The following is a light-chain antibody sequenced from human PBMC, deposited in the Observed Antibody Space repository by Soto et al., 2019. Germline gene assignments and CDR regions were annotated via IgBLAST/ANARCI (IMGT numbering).Light chain of an antibody. CDR3: QQANSFPIT. V-gene: IGKV1-5*01. CDR2: HAS. J-gene: IGKJ5*01. CDR1: QNIGRW. Sequence: DIQMTQSPSTLSASIGDRVTISCRASQNIGRWLAWYQQKPGTAPNLLIYHASNLRGGVPSRFSGSGSGTEFTLTISSLQPEDCAIYFCQQANSFPITFGQGTRLEIK.